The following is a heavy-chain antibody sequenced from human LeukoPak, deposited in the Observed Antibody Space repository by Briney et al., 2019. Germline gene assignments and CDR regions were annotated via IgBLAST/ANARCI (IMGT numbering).Heavy chain of an antibody. D-gene: IGHD3-22*01. J-gene: IGHJ4*02. Sequence: SETLSLTCAVYGGSFSGYYWSWIRQPPGKGLEWIGEINHSGSTNYNPSLKSRVTISVDTSKNQFSLKLSSVTAADTAVYYCARSWYYDSNGYYFDYWGQGTLVTVSS. CDR3: ARSWYYDSNGYYFDY. V-gene: IGHV4-34*01. CDR2: INHSGST. CDR1: GGSFSGYY.